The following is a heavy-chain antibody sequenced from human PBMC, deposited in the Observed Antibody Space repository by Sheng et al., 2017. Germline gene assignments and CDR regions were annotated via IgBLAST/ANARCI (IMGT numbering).Heavy chain of an antibody. CDR2: IIPSLGVV. V-gene: IGHV1-69*10. J-gene: IGHJ3*02. Sequence: QVQLVQSGAEVKKPGSSVKVSCKASGGSFSTYAISWLRQAPGQGLEWMGGIIPSLGVVNYAQKFQGAVTITADKSTTTAFMELSSLTSEDTAVYYCARLRSDAFDIWGQGTMVTVSS. CDR1: GGSFSTYA. CDR3: ARLRSDAFDI.